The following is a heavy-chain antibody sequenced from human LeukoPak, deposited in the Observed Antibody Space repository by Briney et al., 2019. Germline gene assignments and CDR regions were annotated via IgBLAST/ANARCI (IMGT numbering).Heavy chain of an antibody. CDR2: ISRSDSTI. D-gene: IGHD6-19*01. CDR3: AREGIQWLAFDY. J-gene: IGHJ4*02. Sequence: GGSLRLSCAGSGFTFSDYYMSWIRQAPGKGLEWFSYISRSDSTIKYTDSVKGRFTISRDNAKNSLYLQMNGLRAEDTALYYCAREGIQWLAFDYWGQGTLVTVSS. V-gene: IGHV3-11*01. CDR1: GFTFSDYY.